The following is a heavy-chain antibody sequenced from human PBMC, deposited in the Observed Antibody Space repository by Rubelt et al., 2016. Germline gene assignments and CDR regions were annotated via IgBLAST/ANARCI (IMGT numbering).Heavy chain of an antibody. CDR3: ARDKGSSSPGMDV. D-gene: IGHD6-6*01. CDR2: IKQDGSEK. CDR1: GFTFSSYG. V-gene: IGHV3-7*01. J-gene: IGHJ6*02. Sequence: VQLVESGGGVVQPGRSLRLSCAASGFTFSSYGMHWVRQAPGKGLEWVANIKQDGSEKYYVDSVKGRFTISRDNAKNTLYLQMNSLRAEDTAVYYCARDKGSSSPGMDVWGQGTTVTVSS.